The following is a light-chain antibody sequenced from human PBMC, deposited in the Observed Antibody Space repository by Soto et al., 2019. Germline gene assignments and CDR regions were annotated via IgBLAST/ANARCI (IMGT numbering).Light chain of an antibody. CDR1: QSIANW. CDR2: EAS. Sequence: DIQMTQSPPTLSASLLDRVTIXCRASQSIANWLAWYQHKPGKAPKLLIYEASSLESGVPSRFSGSGSGTEFTLTINSLQPEDFAFYYCQQYENYWTFGQGTKVDIK. V-gene: IGKV1-5*01. J-gene: IGKJ1*01. CDR3: QQYENYWT.